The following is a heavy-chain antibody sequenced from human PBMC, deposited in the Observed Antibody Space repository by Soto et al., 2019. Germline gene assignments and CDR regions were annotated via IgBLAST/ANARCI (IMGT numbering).Heavy chain of an antibody. CDR2: ISGSGGST. V-gene: IGHV3-23*01. CDR1: GFTFSSYA. D-gene: IGHD3-22*01. CDR3: AKLSDMYVVVIHCDY. J-gene: IGHJ4*02. Sequence: EVQLLESGGGLVQPGGSLRLSCAASGFTFSSYAMSWVRQAPGKGLEWVSAISGSGGSTYYADSVKGRFTISRDNSKNTLYLQMNSLRSEDTAVYYCAKLSDMYVVVIHCDYWGQGTLVTVSS.